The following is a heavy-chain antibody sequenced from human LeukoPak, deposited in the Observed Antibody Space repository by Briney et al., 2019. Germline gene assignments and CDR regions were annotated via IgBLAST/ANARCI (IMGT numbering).Heavy chain of an antibody. Sequence: GGSLRLSCVASGFTFSTYAMNWVRQAPGKGLEWVSVISVRGDGTFYADSAKARFSISRDTSKSTLSLQMNSLRAEDTAVYYCAKARGFAVVTAIDSWGQGTLVTVSS. CDR3: AKARGFAVVTAIDS. J-gene: IGHJ4*02. V-gene: IGHV3-23*01. D-gene: IGHD2-21*02. CDR2: ISVRGDGT. CDR1: GFTFSTYA.